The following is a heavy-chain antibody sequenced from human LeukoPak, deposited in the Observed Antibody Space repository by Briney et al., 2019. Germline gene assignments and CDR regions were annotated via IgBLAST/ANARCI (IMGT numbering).Heavy chain of an antibody. CDR3: AREVMDNLRFDY. CDR1: GYTFTSYY. D-gene: IGHD1-14*01. J-gene: IGHJ4*02. V-gene: IGHV1-46*01. CDR2: INPSGGDT. Sequence: ASVKVSCKASGYTFTSYYMHWVRQAPGQGLEWMGIINPSGGDTSYAQKFQGRLTMTRDTSTNTDYMELTSLRSGDTAVYYCAREVMDNLRFDYWGQGTLVTVSS.